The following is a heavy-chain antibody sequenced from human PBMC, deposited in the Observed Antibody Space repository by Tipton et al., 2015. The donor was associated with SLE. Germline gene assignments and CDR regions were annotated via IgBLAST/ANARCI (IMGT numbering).Heavy chain of an antibody. D-gene: IGHD3-9*01. CDR2: ISYNGGTT. V-gene: IGHV3-64*01. CDR3: ARDYNDLLAGLGY. CDR1: GFTFSSYA. J-gene: IGHJ4*02. Sequence: GSLRLSCVASGFTFSSYAMHWVRQAPGKGLEFVSAISYNGGTTFLANSVKGRFTISRDNSKNTLYLHMGSLRPEDMAVYYCARDYNDLLAGLGYWGQGTLVTVSS.